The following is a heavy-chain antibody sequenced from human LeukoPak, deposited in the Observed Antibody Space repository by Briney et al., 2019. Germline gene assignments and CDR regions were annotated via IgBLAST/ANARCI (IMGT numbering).Heavy chain of an antibody. CDR1: GFSFSSYN. Sequence: PGGSLRLSCEASGFSFSSYNMDWVRQAPGKGLEWVSYISNSGSTIYYADSVKGRFTISRDNAKNSLYLQMNSLRAEDTAVYYCARDSPYCSGGSCSGPRYYYYYMDVWGKGTTVTISS. J-gene: IGHJ6*03. V-gene: IGHV3-48*03. D-gene: IGHD2-15*01. CDR2: ISNSGSTI. CDR3: ARDSPYCSGGSCSGPRYYYYYMDV.